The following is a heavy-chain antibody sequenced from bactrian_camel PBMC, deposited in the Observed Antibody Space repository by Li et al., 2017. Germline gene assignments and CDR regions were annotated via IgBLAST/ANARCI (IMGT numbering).Heavy chain of an antibody. V-gene: IGHV3S53*01. CDR1: GYPYGYYC. CDR2: ITSDDRI. D-gene: IGHD5*01. Sequence: HVQLVESGGGSVQAGGSLRLSCTVSGYPYGYYCVGWFRQAPGKEREGVATITSDDRITYADSVKGRFTISKDNAKNTLYLQMSSLKPEDTAKYYCVRDVDSRDGIPDFGYWGQGTQVTVS. CDR3: VRDVDSRDGIPDFGY. J-gene: IGHJ6*01.